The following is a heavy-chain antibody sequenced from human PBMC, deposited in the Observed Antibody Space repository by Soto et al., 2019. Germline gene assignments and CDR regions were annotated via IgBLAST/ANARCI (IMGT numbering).Heavy chain of an antibody. CDR1: GGSIGNGLYY. CDR3: ARDLKGYSYGPGWFDP. CDR2: TFNGGST. D-gene: IGHD5-18*01. Sequence: QVQLQESGPGLVKPSQTLSLTCTVSGGSIGNGLYYWSWIRQHPGKGLEWIGYTFNGGSTYNPSLESRVTISVDTSKSQFSLKLSSVTAADTAIYYCARDLKGYSYGPGWFDPWGQGALVTVSS. J-gene: IGHJ5*02. V-gene: IGHV4-31*03.